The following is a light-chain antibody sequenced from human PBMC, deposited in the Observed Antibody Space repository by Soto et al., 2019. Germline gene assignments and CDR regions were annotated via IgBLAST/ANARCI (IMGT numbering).Light chain of an antibody. J-gene: IGKJ4*01. CDR3: QHYDTSPLS. CDR2: AAS. Sequence: EIVLTQSPGTLSLSPGEKATLSCRASESVNSGHVAWYQQKPGQAPRLLIYAASTRATAIPDRFSGSGSGTDFTLTISRLEPEDFAVYSCQHYDTSPLSFGGGTKVEI. CDR1: ESVNSGH. V-gene: IGKV3-20*01.